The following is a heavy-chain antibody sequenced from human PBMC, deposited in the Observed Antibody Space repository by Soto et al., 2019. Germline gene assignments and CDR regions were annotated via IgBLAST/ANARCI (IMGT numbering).Heavy chain of an antibody. CDR1: GFTFSSYA. V-gene: IGHV3-30-3*01. CDR2: ISYDGSNK. Sequence: QVQLVESGGGVVQPGRSLRLSCAASGFTFSSYAMHWVRQAPGKGLEWVAVISYDGSNKYYADSVKGRFSISRDNSKNTLYLQMNSLRAEDTAVYYCARAQYYDFWRGYCNYYGIDGWGQGTTVTV. D-gene: IGHD3-3*01. J-gene: IGHJ6*02. CDR3: ARAQYYDFWRGYCNYYGIDG.